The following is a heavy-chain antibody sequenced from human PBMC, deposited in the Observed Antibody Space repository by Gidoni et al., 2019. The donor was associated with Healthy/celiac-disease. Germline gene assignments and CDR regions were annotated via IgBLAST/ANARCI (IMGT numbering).Heavy chain of an antibody. CDR3: AREAPLWFGPREYYFDY. D-gene: IGHD3-10*01. Sequence: QVQLVQSGAEVKKPGASVKVSCKASGYTFTSYYMHWVRQAPGQGLEWMGIINPSGGSTSYAQKFQGRVTMTRDTSTSTVYMELSSLRSEDTAVYYCAREAPLWFGPREYYFDYWGQGTLVTVSS. CDR2: INPSGGST. J-gene: IGHJ4*02. V-gene: IGHV1-46*01. CDR1: GYTFTSYY.